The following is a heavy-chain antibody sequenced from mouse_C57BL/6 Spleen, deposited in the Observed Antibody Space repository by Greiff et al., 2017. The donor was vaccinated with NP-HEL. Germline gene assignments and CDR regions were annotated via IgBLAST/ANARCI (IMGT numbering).Heavy chain of an antibody. CDR2: ISSGGSYT. Sequence: DVQLQESGGDLVKPGGSLKLSCAASGFTFSSYGMSWVRQTPDKRLEWVATISSGGSYTYYPDSVKGRSTISRDNAKNTLYLQMSSLKSEDTAMYYCARQGYSNYRFAYWGQGTLVTVSA. J-gene: IGHJ3*01. CDR1: GFTFSSYG. CDR3: ARQGYSNYRFAY. V-gene: IGHV5-6*01. D-gene: IGHD2-5*01.